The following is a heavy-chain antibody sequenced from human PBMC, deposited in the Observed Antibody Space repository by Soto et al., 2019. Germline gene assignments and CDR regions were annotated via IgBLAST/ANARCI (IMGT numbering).Heavy chain of an antibody. D-gene: IGHD3-22*01. J-gene: IGHJ4*02. CDR2: MNPNSGNT. CDR3: ARGSDFTMIAYYFDY. V-gene: IGHV1-8*01. CDR1: GYTFTSYD. Sequence: ASVKVSCKASGYTFTSYDINWVRQATGQGLEWMGWMNPNSGNTGYAQKFQGRVTMTRNTTISTAYMELSSLRSEDTAVYYCARGSDFTMIAYYFDYWGQGTLVTVSS.